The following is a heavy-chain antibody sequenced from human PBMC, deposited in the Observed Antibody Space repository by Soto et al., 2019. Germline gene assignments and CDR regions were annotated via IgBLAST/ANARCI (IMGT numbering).Heavy chain of an antibody. CDR1: GFTFSNAW. Sequence: GGSLRLSCAASGFTFSNAWMSWVRQAPGKGLEWVGRIKSKTDGGTTDYAAPVKGRFTISRDDSKNTLYLQMNSLKTEDTAVYYCTTEVGILAARDYWGQGTLVTVSS. V-gene: IGHV3-15*01. CDR3: TTEVGILAARDY. CDR2: IKSKTDGGTT. D-gene: IGHD6-6*01. J-gene: IGHJ4*02.